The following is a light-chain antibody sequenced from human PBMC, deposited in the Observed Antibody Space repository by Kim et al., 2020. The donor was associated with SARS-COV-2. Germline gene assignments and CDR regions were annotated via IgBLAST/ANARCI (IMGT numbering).Light chain of an antibody. Sequence: ASVGDRVTIPCRASQDLANSLAWYQQKPGKVPKVLIYAASTLQSGVPSRFSGGGSGTEFTLTIGSLQTEDVATYYCQKYNSAPWTFGPGTKVDIK. CDR1: QDLANS. CDR3: QKYNSAPWT. CDR2: AAS. V-gene: IGKV1-27*01. J-gene: IGKJ1*01.